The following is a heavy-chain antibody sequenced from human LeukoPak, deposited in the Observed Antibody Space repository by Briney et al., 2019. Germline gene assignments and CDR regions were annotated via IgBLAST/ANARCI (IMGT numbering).Heavy chain of an antibody. CDR2: IYYSGTA. V-gene: IGHV4-59*11. CDR1: GGSISSHY. Sequence: SETLSLTCTVSGGSISSHYWSWIRQPPGKGLEWIGYIYYSGTANYNPSLKSRVTISVDTSKNQFSLKLSSVTAADTAVYYCARGVYIAAAQYGYWGQGTLVTVSS. J-gene: IGHJ4*02. CDR3: ARGVYIAAAQYGY. D-gene: IGHD6-13*01.